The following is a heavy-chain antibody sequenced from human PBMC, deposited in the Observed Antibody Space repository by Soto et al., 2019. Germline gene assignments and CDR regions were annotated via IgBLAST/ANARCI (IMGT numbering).Heavy chain of an antibody. V-gene: IGHV4-59*08. D-gene: IGHD3-9*01. CDR2: IYYRGNT. CDR1: GGSICTYY. J-gene: IGHJ4*02. Sequence: PSDTLSLTCTVSGGSICTYYWSWIRQPPGKGLEWIGYIYYRGNTDYNPSLKSRVTISLDTPKNQFSLKLSSVTAADTAVYYCARHPGYYDILTGYTTYYFDYWGQGILVTVSS. CDR3: ARHPGYYDILTGYTTYYFDY.